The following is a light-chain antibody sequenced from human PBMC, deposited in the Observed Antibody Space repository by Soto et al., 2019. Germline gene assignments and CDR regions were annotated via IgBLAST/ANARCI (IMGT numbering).Light chain of an antibody. V-gene: IGKV3-20*01. Sequence: EIVLTQSPVTLSLSPVERATLSCIASQSVSSSYLAWYQQKPGQAPRLLIYGASSRATGIPDRFSGSGSGTDFSLTISRLEPEDFAVYYCQQYSRSLPWTFGQGTKVDI. CDR1: QSVSSSY. CDR3: QQYSRSLPWT. CDR2: GAS. J-gene: IGKJ1*01.